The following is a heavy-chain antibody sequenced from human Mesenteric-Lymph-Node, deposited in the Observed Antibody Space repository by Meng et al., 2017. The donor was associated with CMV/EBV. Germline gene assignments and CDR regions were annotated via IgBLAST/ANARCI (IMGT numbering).Heavy chain of an antibody. Sequence: GESLKISCAASGFPLSSYAMNWVRQAPGKGLEWVSTISDSGDSTNYADSVKGRFTISRDNLKNTLYLQMNSLRAEDTAVYFCARRGQVWGQGTLVTVSS. CDR3: ARRGQV. V-gene: IGHV3-23*01. CDR1: GFPLSSYA. J-gene: IGHJ4*02. CDR2: ISDSGDST.